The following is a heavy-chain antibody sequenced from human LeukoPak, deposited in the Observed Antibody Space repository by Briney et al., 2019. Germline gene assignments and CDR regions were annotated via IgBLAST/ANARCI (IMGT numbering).Heavy chain of an antibody. J-gene: IGHJ4*02. D-gene: IGHD2-15*01. CDR3: AREGRSTSVWCSGGSCYDFDY. CDR1: GFTFSTYN. V-gene: IGHV3-21*01. CDR2: ISNTKNEM. Sequence: GGSLRLSCAASGFTFSTYNMNWVRQPPGKGLEWVSSISNTKNEMYYADSVKGRFTISRNNAKNSLYLQMNSPRAEDTAVYYCAREGRSTSVWCSGGSCYDFDYWGQGVLVTVSS.